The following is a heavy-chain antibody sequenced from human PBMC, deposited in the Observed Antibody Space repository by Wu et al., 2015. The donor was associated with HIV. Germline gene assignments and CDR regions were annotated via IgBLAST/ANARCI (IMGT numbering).Heavy chain of an antibody. CDR3: ARDPKTRGPMIEGPRNAFDV. J-gene: IGHJ3*01. CDR1: GGTFGHSA. D-gene: IGHD2-21*01. CDR2: IVPIYGTK. V-gene: IGHV1-69*12. Sequence: QVQLIQFGAEVHKPGSSVKVSCKASGGTFGHSAISWVRQAPGQGPEWLGVIVPIYGTKSYAQTFQDRLTITADVSTATVHMELSSLRSQDTALYFCARDPKTRGPMIEGPRNAFDVWGQGTMVAVTS.